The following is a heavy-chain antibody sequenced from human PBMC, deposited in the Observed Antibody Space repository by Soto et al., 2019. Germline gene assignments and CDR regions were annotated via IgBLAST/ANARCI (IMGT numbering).Heavy chain of an antibody. J-gene: IGHJ4*02. V-gene: IGHV3-48*03. D-gene: IGHD2-2*01. CDR3: ARDFGCSTTTCYSVFDS. CDR1: GFTFNTYE. CDR2: ITSGGGTI. Sequence: VGSLRLSCAASGFTFNTYEMNWVRQAPGKGLEWVSYITSGGGTIYYADSVKGRFTVSRDNSQNSLYLQMNSLRAEDTAVYYCARDFGCSTTTCYSVFDSWGQGTLVTVSS.